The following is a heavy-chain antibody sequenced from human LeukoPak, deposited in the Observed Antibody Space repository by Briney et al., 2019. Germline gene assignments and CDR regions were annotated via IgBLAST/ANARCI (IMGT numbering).Heavy chain of an antibody. D-gene: IGHD1-1*01. J-gene: IGHJ4*02. V-gene: IGHV1-18*01. Sequence: GASVKVSCKASGYTFTSYGISWVRQAPGQGHEWMGSISVYNGNTNYAQKLQGRVTMTTDTSTSTAYMDLRSLGSDDTAVYYCARLEFAGTHYFDYWGQGTLVTVSS. CDR3: ARLEFAGTHYFDY. CDR1: GYTFTSYG. CDR2: ISVYNGNT.